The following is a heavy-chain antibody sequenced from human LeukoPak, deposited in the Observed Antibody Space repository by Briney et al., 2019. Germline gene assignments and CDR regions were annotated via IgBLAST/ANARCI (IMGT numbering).Heavy chain of an antibody. D-gene: IGHD2-2*01. Sequence: GRSLRLSCAASGFTFSSYGMHWVRQAPGKGLEWVAVIPYDGSNKYYADSVKGRFTISRDNSKNTLYLQMNSLRAEDTAVYYCAKDSPYCSSTSCYGSSFDYWGQGTLVTVSS. CDR2: IPYDGSNK. V-gene: IGHV3-30*18. CDR1: GFTFSSYG. CDR3: AKDSPYCSSTSCYGSSFDY. J-gene: IGHJ4*02.